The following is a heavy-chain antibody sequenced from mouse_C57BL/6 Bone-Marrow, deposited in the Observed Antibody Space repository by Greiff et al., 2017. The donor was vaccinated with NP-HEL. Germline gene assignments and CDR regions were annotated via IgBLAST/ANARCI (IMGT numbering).Heavy chain of an antibody. Sequence: QVQLQQSGAELVKPGASVKISCKASGYAFSSYWMNWVKQRPGKGLEWIGQIYPGDGDTNYNGKFKGKATLTADKSSSTAYMQLSSLTSEDSAVYFCARWDDYGAWFAYWGQGTLVTVSA. V-gene: IGHV1-80*01. CDR1: GYAFSSYW. J-gene: IGHJ3*01. CDR2: IYPGDGDT. CDR3: ARWDDYGAWFAY. D-gene: IGHD2-4*01.